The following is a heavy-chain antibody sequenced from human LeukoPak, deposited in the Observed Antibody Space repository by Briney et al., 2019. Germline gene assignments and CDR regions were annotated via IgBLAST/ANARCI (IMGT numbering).Heavy chain of an antibody. Sequence: GGSLRLSCIVSGFTFSDYWMHWVRQGPEKGLVWVSRIKSDGRSITYADSVKGRFTISRDNAGNTLFLQMNSLRAEDTAVYYCVRGGPLGTGDYWGQGTLVTVSS. CDR2: IKSDGRSI. V-gene: IGHV3-74*01. D-gene: IGHD7-27*01. CDR1: GFTFSDYW. CDR3: VRGGPLGTGDY. J-gene: IGHJ4*02.